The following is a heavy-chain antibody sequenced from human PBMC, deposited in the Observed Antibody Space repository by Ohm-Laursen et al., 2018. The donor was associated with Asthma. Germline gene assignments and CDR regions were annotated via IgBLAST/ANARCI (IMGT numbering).Heavy chain of an antibody. Sequence: SLRPSCSASEFTFSLYSMNWVRQAPGKGLEWVSYISSSSSTIYYADSVKGRFTISRDNAKNSLYLQMNSLRAEDTAVYYCAKDPYGAQIRGRFDYWGQGTLVTVSS. V-gene: IGHV3-48*01. J-gene: IGHJ4*02. D-gene: IGHD4-17*01. CDR3: AKDPYGAQIRGRFDY. CDR2: ISSSSSTI. CDR1: EFTFSLYS.